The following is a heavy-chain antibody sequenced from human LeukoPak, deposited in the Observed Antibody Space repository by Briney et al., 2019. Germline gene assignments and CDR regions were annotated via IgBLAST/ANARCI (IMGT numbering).Heavy chain of an antibody. Sequence: GASVKVSCKASGYTFTSYGISWVRQAPGQGLEWMGWISAYNGNTNYAQKLQGRVTMTTDTSTSTAYMELRSLRSDDTAVYYCAILPGPLGEMATIRRRGDYFDYWGQGTLVTVSS. CDR3: AILPGPLGEMATIRRRGDYFDY. D-gene: IGHD5-24*01. CDR2: ISAYNGNT. CDR1: GYTFTSYG. V-gene: IGHV1-18*01. J-gene: IGHJ4*02.